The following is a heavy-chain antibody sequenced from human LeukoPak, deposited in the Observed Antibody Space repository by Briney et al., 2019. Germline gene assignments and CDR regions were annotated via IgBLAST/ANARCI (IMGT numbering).Heavy chain of an antibody. D-gene: IGHD3-10*01. V-gene: IGHV4-4*07. J-gene: IGHJ4*02. CDR2: IYPSGRT. CDR1: GVSIRIYF. Sequence: PSETLSLTCTVSGVSIRIYFWSWIRQPAGKGLEWIGRIYPSGRTNYNPSLKSRVTISVDTSKNQFSLKLSSVTAADTAVYYCARALTGRGYYFDYWGQGTLVTVSS. CDR3: ARALTGRGYYFDY.